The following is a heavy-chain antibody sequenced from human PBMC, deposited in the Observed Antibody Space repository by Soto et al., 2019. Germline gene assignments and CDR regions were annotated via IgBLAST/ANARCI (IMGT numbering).Heavy chain of an antibody. CDR1: GGSISSYY. CDR2: IYYSGST. Sequence: QVQLQESGPGLVKPSETLSLTCTVSGGSISSYYWSWIRQPPGKGLEWIGYIYYSGSTNYNPSLKSRVTISVDTSKNQFSLKLSSVTAADTAVYYWARGRNGYNDYWGQGTLVTVSS. J-gene: IGHJ4*02. V-gene: IGHV4-59*01. CDR3: ARGRNGYNDY. D-gene: IGHD5-12*01.